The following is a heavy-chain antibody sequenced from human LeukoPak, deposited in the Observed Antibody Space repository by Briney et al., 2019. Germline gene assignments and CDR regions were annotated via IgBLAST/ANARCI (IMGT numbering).Heavy chain of an antibody. J-gene: IGHJ6*03. D-gene: IGHD3-16*01. Sequence: GGSLRLSCAASGFTFSSYGMHWVRQAPGKGLEWVAVIWYDGSNKYYADSVKGRFTISRDNSKNTLYLQMNSLRAEDTAVYYCANDPGGGVYYYYMDVWGKGTTVTVSS. CDR3: ANDPGGGVYYYYMDV. V-gene: IGHV3-33*06. CDR2: IWYDGSNK. CDR1: GFTFSSYG.